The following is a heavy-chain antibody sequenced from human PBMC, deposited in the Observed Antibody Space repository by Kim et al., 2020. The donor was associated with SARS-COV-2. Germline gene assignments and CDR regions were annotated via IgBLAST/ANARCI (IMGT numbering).Heavy chain of an antibody. Sequence: SETLSLTCTVSGGSISSYYWSWIRQPPGKGLEWIGYIYYSGSTNYNPSLKSRVTISVDTSKNQFSLKLSAVTAADTAVYYCARATPKISYYDFWSGYYDPGPFDAFDIWGQGTMVTVSS. CDR3: ARATPKISYYDFWSGYYDPGPFDAFDI. V-gene: IGHV4-59*01. CDR2: IYYSGST. CDR1: GGSISSYY. D-gene: IGHD3-3*01. J-gene: IGHJ3*02.